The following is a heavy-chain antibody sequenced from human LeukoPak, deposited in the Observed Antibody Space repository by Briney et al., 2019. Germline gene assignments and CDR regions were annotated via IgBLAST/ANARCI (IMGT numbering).Heavy chain of an antibody. D-gene: IGHD3-16*01. J-gene: IGHJ3*01. CDR3: ARRWVYDKRAFDA. V-gene: IGHV4-59*08. CDR1: GGSISGTYY. Sequence: SETLSLTCTVSGGSISGTYYWSWIRQPPGKGLEWIGYIYYTGTTDSNPSLKSRVTISLDMSKNQFSLNLSSVTAADTAVYYCARRWVYDKRAFDAWGQGTMVTVSS. CDR2: IYYTGTT.